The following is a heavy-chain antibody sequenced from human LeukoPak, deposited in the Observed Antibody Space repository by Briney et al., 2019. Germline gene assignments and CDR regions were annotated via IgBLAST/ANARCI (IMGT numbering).Heavy chain of an antibody. D-gene: IGHD3-16*01. Sequence: SETLSLTCTVSGGSISSYYWSWIRQPPGKGLEWIGYIYYSGSTNYNPSLKSRVTISVDTSKNQFSLKLSSVTAADTAVYYCARHGVSGMITFGGANWFDPWGQGTLVTASS. V-gene: IGHV4-59*08. CDR3: ARHGVSGMITFGGANWFDP. CDR2: IYYSGST. CDR1: GGSISSYY. J-gene: IGHJ5*02.